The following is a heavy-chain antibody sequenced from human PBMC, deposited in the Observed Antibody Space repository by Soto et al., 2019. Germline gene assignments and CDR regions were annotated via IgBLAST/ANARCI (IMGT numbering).Heavy chain of an antibody. CDR2: ISYDERNK. Sequence: QVQLVESGGGVVQPGRSLRLSCAASGFTFSSYVMHWVRQAPGKGLEWVAVISYDERNKYYVDSVKGRFTISRDNSKNTLTLQMNTLRTEDTAVYYCANLSDPYDFDSSLEDWGQGTLVTVSS. CDR1: GFTFSSYV. CDR3: ANLSDPYDFDSSLED. D-gene: IGHD3-22*01. V-gene: IGHV3-30*18. J-gene: IGHJ4*02.